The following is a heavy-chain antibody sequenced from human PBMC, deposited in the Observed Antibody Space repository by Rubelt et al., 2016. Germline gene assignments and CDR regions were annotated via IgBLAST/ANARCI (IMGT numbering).Heavy chain of an antibody. CDR3: ARRIQGPPNLFDV. D-gene: IGHD2-21*01. CDR2: QEFGRT. Sequence: QVYLQESGPGVVKPAETLSLRCTVSGGSMSDHSWSWMRQAPGKGLQWIGNQEFGRTNYNPSFDSRIHISVDGSKNEFSLRGRSVTAAETAVYYCARRIQGPPNLFDVWGRGTKVTVSS. J-gene: IGHJ3*01. CDR1: GGSMSDHS. V-gene: IGHV4-59*08.